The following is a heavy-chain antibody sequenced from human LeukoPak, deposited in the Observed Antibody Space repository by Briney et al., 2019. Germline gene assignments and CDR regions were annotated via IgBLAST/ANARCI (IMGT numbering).Heavy chain of an antibody. CDR2: IIPIFGTA. J-gene: IGHJ4*02. CDR3: ATRDYYDSSGYYHWYYFDY. D-gene: IGHD3-22*01. CDR1: GGTFSSYA. Sequence: GSSVKVSCKASGGTFSSYAISWVRQAPGQGLEWMGGIIPIFGTANYAQKFQGRVTITADESTSTAYMELSSLRSEGTAVYYCATRDYYDSSGYYHWYYFDYWGQGTLVTVSS. V-gene: IGHV1-69*01.